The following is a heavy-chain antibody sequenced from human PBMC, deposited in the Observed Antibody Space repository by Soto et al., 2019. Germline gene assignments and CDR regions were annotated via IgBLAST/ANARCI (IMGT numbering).Heavy chain of an antibody. J-gene: IGHJ4*02. CDR2: INHSGST. CDR1: GGSFSGYY. D-gene: IGHD2-15*01. Sequence: QVQLQQWGAGLLKPSETLSLTCAVYGGSFSGYYWSWIRQPPGKGLEWIGEINHSGSTNYNPSLKSLVTISVDTSKNQFSLKLSSVTAADTAVYYCARGGRSGGSCPNYWGQGTLVTVSS. CDR3: ARGGRSGGSCPNY. V-gene: IGHV4-34*01.